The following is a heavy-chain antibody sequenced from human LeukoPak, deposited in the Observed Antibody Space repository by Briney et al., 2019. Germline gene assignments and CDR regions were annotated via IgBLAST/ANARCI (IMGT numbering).Heavy chain of an antibody. CDR1: GFTFSNAW. CDR2: IKSKTDGGTT. J-gene: IGHJ6*02. D-gene: IGHD5-24*01. CDR3: AKVMAYYYGMDV. Sequence: PGGSLRLSCAASGFTFSNAWMSWVRQAPGKGLEWVGRIKSKTDGGTTDYAAPVKGRFTISRDDSKNTLYLQMNSLRAEDTAVYYCAKVMAYYYGMDVWGQGTTVTVSS. V-gene: IGHV3-15*05.